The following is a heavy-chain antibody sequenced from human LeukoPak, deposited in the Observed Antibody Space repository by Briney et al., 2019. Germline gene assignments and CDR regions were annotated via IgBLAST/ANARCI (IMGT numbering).Heavy chain of an antibody. J-gene: IGHJ4*02. CDR1: GFNFNDAW. D-gene: IGHD3-10*01. V-gene: IGHV3-15*07. CDR2: IKSNADGATT. CDR3: TSHYGSGGF. Sequence: GGSLRLSCAASGFNFNDAWMNWARQAPGKGLQWVGRIKSNADGATTDYIAPVKGRFFISRDDSKNMLYLQMSSLQIEDTAMYHCTSHYGSGGFWGQGTLVTVSS.